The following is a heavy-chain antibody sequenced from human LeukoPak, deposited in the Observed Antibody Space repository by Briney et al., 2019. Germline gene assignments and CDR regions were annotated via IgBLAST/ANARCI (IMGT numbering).Heavy chain of an antibody. Sequence: QPGGSLRLSCAASGFTFSSYGMHWVRQAPGKGLEWVAVISYDGSNKYYADSVKGRFTISRDNSKNTLYLQMNSLRAEDTAVYYCAKGLAAAGFAEYFQHWGQGTLVTVSS. D-gene: IGHD6-13*01. CDR2: ISYDGSNK. CDR3: AKGLAAAGFAEYFQH. V-gene: IGHV3-30*18. CDR1: GFTFSSYG. J-gene: IGHJ1*01.